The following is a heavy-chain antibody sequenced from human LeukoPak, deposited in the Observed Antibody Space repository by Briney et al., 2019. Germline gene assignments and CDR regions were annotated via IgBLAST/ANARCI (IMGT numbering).Heavy chain of an antibody. CDR1: GFTFSSYA. CDR2: ISGSGGST. V-gene: IGHV3-23*01. J-gene: IGHJ4*02. D-gene: IGHD6-13*01. Sequence: GGSLRLACAASGFTFSSYAMSWVRQAPGKGLEWVSAISGSGGSTYYADSVKGRFTISRDNSKNTLYLQMNSLRAEDTAVYYCAKDRLAAAMNQATELDYWGQGTLVTVSS. CDR3: AKDRLAAAMNQATELDY.